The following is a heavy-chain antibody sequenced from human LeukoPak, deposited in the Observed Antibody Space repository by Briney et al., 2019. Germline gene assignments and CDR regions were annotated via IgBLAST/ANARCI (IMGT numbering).Heavy chain of an antibody. D-gene: IGHD1-26*01. Sequence: SETLSLTCAVYGGSLSDSYWNWIRQSPKKGLEWIGEINDSGGSDYNPSFKSRVTISVDTSKNQISLRMTSVTAADAGAFYCARGEKWDLHAFDMWGQGTVVIVSS. CDR3: ARGEKWDLHAFDM. V-gene: IGHV4-34*01. CDR1: GGSLSDSY. J-gene: IGHJ3*02. CDR2: INDSGGS.